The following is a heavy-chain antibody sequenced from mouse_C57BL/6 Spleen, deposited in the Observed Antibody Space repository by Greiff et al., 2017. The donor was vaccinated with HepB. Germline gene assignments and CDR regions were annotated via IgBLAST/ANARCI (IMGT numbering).Heavy chain of an antibody. Sequence: EVQGVESGEGLVKPGGSLKLSCAASGFTFSSYAMSWVRQTPEKRLEWVAYISSGGDYIYYADTVKGRFTISRDNARNTLYLQMSSLKSEDTAMYYCTRDGVLRTGYFDVWGTGTTVTVSS. V-gene: IGHV5-9-1*02. CDR3: TRDGVLRTGYFDV. J-gene: IGHJ1*03. D-gene: IGHD1-1*01. CDR1: GFTFSSYA. CDR2: ISSGGDYI.